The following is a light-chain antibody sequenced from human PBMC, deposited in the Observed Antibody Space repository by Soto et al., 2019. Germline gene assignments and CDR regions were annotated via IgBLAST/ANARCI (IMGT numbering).Light chain of an antibody. V-gene: IGKV3-20*01. CDR1: QSVSSSY. Sequence: EIVLTQSPGTLSLSPGARATLSCRASQSVSSSYLAWYQQKPGQAPRLLIYGASSRATGIPDRFSGSGSGTDFTLTISRLEPEDFAVYYCQQNGSSPLTVGGGTKVDIK. CDR2: GAS. J-gene: IGKJ4*01. CDR3: QQNGSSPLT.